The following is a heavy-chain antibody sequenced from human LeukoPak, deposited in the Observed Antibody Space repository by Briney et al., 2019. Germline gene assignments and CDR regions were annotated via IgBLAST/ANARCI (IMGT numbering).Heavy chain of an antibody. Sequence: ASVKVSCKASGYTFTIYGISWVRQAPGQGGEWMGWISAYNGNTNYAQKLQGRVTMTTDTSTSTAYIELRSLRSDDTAVYYCARDSSGSPGYVYWGQGTLVTVSS. V-gene: IGHV1-18*01. CDR2: ISAYNGNT. J-gene: IGHJ4*02. CDR3: ARDSSGSPGYVY. D-gene: IGHD6-19*01. CDR1: GYTFTIYG.